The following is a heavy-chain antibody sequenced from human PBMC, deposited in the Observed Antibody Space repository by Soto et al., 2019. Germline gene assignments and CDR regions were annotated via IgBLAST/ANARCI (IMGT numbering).Heavy chain of an antibody. CDR1: GSNFDDFA. Sequence: AGGSLRLSCVGTGSNFDDFAMHWVRQAPGKGLEWVSGITWNSRVLAYADSVKGRFTISRDNARNSLYLQMDSLRDEDTALYYCAKGRYDFWSPYYFDSWGQGTLVTVSS. CDR3: AKGRYDFWSPYYFDS. V-gene: IGHV3-9*01. J-gene: IGHJ4*02. D-gene: IGHD3-3*01. CDR2: ITWNSRVL.